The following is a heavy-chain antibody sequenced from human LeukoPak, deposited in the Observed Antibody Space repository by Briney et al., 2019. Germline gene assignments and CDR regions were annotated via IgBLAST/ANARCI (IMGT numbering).Heavy chain of an antibody. V-gene: IGHV3-74*01. Sequence: GGSLILSCAASGFTFSSYWVHWVRQAPGKGLVWVSRINTDGSDTRYADSVKGRLTISRDNAKNTLSLQMNSLRAEDTAVYYCARGVVANAFDIWGQGTMVTVSS. D-gene: IGHD3-22*01. CDR2: INTDGSDT. CDR3: ARGVVANAFDI. CDR1: GFTFSSYW. J-gene: IGHJ3*02.